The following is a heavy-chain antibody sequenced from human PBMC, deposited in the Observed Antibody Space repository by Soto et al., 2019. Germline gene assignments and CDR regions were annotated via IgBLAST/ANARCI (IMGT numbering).Heavy chain of an antibody. V-gene: IGHV3-23*01. D-gene: IGHD2-21*02. J-gene: IGHJ4*02. CDR1: GFTFNSYA. CDR3: AKVAYCGVDCYSGRYFLDY. CDR2: ISSGGGGT. Sequence: EVQLLESGGGLVQPGGSLRLSCAASGFTFNSYAMNWVRQAPGKGLEWVSFISSGGGGTYYADSVKGRFTISRDNSKNTLYLQMTSLRAEDTAIYYCAKVAYCGVDCYSGRYFLDYWGQGTLVTVSS.